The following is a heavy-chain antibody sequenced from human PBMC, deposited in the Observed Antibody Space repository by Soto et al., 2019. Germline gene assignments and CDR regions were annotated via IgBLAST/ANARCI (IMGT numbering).Heavy chain of an antibody. CDR3: TTAELRRKYYYYYMDV. CDR1: GFTFSNAW. D-gene: IGHD1-26*01. V-gene: IGHV3-15*01. Sequence: GGSLRLSCAASGFTFSNAWMSWVRQAPGKGLEWVGRIKSKTDGGTTDYAAPVKGRFTISRDDSKNTLYLQMNSLKTEDTAVYYCTTAELRRKYYYYYMDVWGKGTTVTVSS. J-gene: IGHJ6*03. CDR2: IKSKTDGGTT.